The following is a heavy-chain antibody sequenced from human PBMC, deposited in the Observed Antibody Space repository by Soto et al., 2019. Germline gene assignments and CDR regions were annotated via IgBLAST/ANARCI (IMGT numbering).Heavy chain of an antibody. Sequence: HPGGSLRLSCAVSGFTLSDHFMDWIRQAPGKGLEWVGRTRNKANNYNTDYVASVKGRFTISRDDSNNSLYLQMNSLKTEDTAVYYCVRVEYYDYLTGNPPGGYDVNWGQGTLVTVSS. D-gene: IGHD3-9*01. V-gene: IGHV3-72*01. CDR3: VRVEYYDYLTGNPPGGYDVN. CDR1: GFTLSDHF. CDR2: TRNKANNYNT. J-gene: IGHJ4*02.